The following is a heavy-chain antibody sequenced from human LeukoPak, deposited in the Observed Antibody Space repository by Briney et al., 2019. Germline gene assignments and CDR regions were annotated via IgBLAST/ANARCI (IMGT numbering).Heavy chain of an antibody. CDR2: ISYDGSNK. Sequence: GGSLRLSCAASGFTFSSYGMHWVRQAPGKGLEWVAVISYDGSNKYYADSVKGRFTISRDNSKNTLYLQMNSLRAEDTAVYYCAKGGRDGYNCVYWGQGTLVTVSS. D-gene: IGHD5-24*01. V-gene: IGHV3-30*18. J-gene: IGHJ4*02. CDR3: AKGGRDGYNCVY. CDR1: GFTFSSYG.